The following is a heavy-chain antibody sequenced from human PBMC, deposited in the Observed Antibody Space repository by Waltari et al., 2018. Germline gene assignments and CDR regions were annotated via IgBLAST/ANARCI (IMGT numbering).Heavy chain of an antibody. V-gene: IGHV1-46*01. Sequence: QVQLVQSGAEVKKPGASVKISCQTSEYTFTSSYIPWVRQAPGQGLEWMGIINPSGGSTIYAQKFQGRVTMTRDTSTSTVYMELSSLRSDDTAVYYCALDTGALWMDVWGQGTTVTVSS. CDR1: EYTFTSSY. CDR3: ALDTGALWMDV. J-gene: IGHJ6*02. CDR2: INPSGGST. D-gene: IGHD2-21*01.